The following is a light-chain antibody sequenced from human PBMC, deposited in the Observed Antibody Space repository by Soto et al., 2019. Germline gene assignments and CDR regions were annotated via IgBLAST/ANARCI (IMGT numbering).Light chain of an antibody. CDR2: AAS. V-gene: IGKV1-8*01. Sequence: AIRMTQSPSSFSASTGDTVTITCRASQSISTSLAWYQKKPGKAPKLLIYAASTLQSGVPSRFSGSGSGTDFTLTINCLQSEDIATYYCHQYYDYPLTFGPGTRVDIK. J-gene: IGKJ3*01. CDR3: HQYYDYPLT. CDR1: QSISTS.